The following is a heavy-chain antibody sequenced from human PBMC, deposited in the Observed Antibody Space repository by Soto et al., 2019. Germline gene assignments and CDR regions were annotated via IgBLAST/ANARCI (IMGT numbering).Heavy chain of an antibody. CDR1: GGSTSSDNY. D-gene: IGHD3-16*01. V-gene: IGHV4-30-4*01. Sequence: PSETLSLTCTVSGGSTSSDNYWSWIRQPPGKGLEWIGHIYYSGNTDYNPSLKSRLAISIDTSKNQFSLKLSSVTAAGTAVYFCAREGGESSDGLYYLDSWGQGSLVTVSS. CDR3: AREGGESSDGLYYLDS. J-gene: IGHJ4*02. CDR2: IYYSGNT.